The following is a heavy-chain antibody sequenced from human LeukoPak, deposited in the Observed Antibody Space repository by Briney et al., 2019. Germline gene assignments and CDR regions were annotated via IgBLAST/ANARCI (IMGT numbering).Heavy chain of an antibody. D-gene: IGHD3-10*01. J-gene: IGHJ3*02. Sequence: ASVKVSCKASGYSFTGYYIHWVRQAPGQGLAWMGWINPYSGDTTYAQKFQGRLTLTRDTSISTAYMEVSRLKSDDTAVYYCATVPSGSYAFDIWGQGTMVTVSS. CDR3: ATVPSGSYAFDI. CDR1: GYSFTGYY. V-gene: IGHV1-2*02. CDR2: INPYSGDT.